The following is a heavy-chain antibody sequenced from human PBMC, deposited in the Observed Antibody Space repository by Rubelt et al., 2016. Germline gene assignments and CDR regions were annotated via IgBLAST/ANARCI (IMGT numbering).Heavy chain of an antibody. CDR2: IYPGDSDT. Sequence: EVQLVQSGTEVKKPGESLKISCKGSGYSFSNFWIGWVRQMPGKGLEWMGIIYPGDSDTRYSPSFQGQVTISVDKAISNAYLQWCSPKASRSAMYYGARHSDYSDDHVYKGYGMDVWGQGTTVTVSS. J-gene: IGHJ6*02. D-gene: IGHD3-16*01. V-gene: IGHV5-51*01. CDR1: GYSFSNFW. CDR3: ARHSDYSDDHVYKGYGMDV.